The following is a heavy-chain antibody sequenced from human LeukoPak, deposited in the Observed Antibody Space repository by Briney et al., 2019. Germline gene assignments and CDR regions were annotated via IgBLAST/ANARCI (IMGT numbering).Heavy chain of an antibody. V-gene: IGHV3-23*01. Sequence: GGSLRLSCVGSGFIFGKYAMTWVRQAPGKGLEWVSTISGGGDSTWNADSVKGRFTVSRDNSKNTLYLQMSSLRGEDTAVYYCAKRGSSETRWYPFDYWGQGTLVTVSS. CDR1: GFIFGKYA. D-gene: IGHD2-15*01. J-gene: IGHJ4*02. CDR3: AKRGSSETRWYPFDY. CDR2: ISGGGDST.